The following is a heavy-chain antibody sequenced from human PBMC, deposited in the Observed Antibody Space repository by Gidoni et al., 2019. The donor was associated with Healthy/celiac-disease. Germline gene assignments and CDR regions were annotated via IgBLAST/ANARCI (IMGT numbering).Heavy chain of an antibody. V-gene: IGHV5-51*01. D-gene: IGHD6-19*01. CDR1: GYSFTSYW. CDR2: IYPGDSDT. Sequence: EVQLVQSGEEVKKPGESLKISCKGSGYSFTSYWIGWVRQMPGKGLEWMGIIYPGDSDTRYSPSFQGQVTISADKSISTAYLQWSSLKASDTAMYYCASTKSSSSGWYVVDYWGQGTLVTVSS. J-gene: IGHJ4*02. CDR3: ASTKSSSSGWYVVDY.